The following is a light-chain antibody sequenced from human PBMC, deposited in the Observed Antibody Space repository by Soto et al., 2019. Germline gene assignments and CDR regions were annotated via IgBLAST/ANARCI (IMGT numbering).Light chain of an antibody. Sequence: EIVLTQSPGTLSLSPGETATLSCRASQTVNSDYLAWFQQRPGQAPRLLIFATSRRATDIPDRFSGSGSGTDFTLAIRRMETEDFPVYYCHQFGYSPRTFGQGTKVDIK. CDR2: ATS. CDR1: QTVNSDY. CDR3: HQFGYSPRT. V-gene: IGKV3-20*01. J-gene: IGKJ1*01.